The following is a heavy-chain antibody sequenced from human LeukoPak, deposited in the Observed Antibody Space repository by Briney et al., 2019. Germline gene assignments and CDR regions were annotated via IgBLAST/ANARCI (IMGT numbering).Heavy chain of an antibody. CDR3: AHSLGYGSYFDY. V-gene: IGHV2-5*02. Sequence: SGPTLVNPTQTLTLTCTFSGFSVSTSGVGVGWIRQPPGKALEWLALIYWDNKKRYSPSLQSRLTITKDTSKNQVVLTMTNMDPVGTSTYYCAHSLGYGSYFDYWGQGTLVTVSS. CDR2: IYWDNKK. CDR1: GFSVSTSGVG. D-gene: IGHD7-27*01. J-gene: IGHJ4*02.